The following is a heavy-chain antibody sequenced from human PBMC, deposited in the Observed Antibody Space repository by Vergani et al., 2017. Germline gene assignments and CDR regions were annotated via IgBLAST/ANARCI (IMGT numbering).Heavy chain of an antibody. CDR2: IWYDGSNK. CDR1: GFRFSSYG. Sequence: QVQLVESGGGVVQPGRSLRLSCAASGFRFSSYGMNWVRQAPGKGLEWVAVIWYDGSNKYYADSVKGRFTISRDNSQNTVNLQMNSLRVDDTAVYYCAKDGRENSDYGYFDYRGQGTLVTVSS. J-gene: IGHJ4*02. CDR3: AKDGRENSDYGYFDY. V-gene: IGHV3-33*06. D-gene: IGHD4-17*01.